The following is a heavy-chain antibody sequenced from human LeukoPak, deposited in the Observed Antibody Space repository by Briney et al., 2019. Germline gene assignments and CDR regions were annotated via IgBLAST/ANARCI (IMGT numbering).Heavy chain of an antibody. J-gene: IGHJ4*02. Sequence: GASVKVSCKASGYTLTDYSIHWVRQAPGQGLEWMGWIKPGSGATSYVQKFQGRVTLTRDTSTSKGYMDMSRLTSDDTAVYYCARDSGSRGKGYWGQGTLVSVSS. CDR3: ARDSGSRGKGY. V-gene: IGHV1-2*02. CDR2: IKPGSGAT. D-gene: IGHD3-10*01. CDR1: GYTLTDYS.